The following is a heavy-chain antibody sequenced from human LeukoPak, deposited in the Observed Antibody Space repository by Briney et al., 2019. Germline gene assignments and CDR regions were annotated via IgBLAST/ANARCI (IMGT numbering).Heavy chain of an antibody. CDR2: IYPGDSDT. CDR3: ARLSYDILTGYYKEYYFDY. CDR1: GYSFTSYW. V-gene: IGHV5-51*01. D-gene: IGHD3-9*01. Sequence: HGESLKISCKGSGYSFTSYWIGWVRQMPGKGLEWMGIIYPGDSDTRYSPPFQGQVTISADKSISTAYLQWSSLKASDTAMYYCARLSYDILTGYYKEYYFDYWGQGTLVTVSS. J-gene: IGHJ4*02.